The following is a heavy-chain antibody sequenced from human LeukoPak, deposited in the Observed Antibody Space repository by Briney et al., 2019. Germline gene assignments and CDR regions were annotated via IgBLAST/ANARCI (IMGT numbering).Heavy chain of an antibody. V-gene: IGHV3-66*02. D-gene: IGHD3-3*01. J-gene: IGHJ4*02. CDR2: IYSGGST. CDR1: GFTVSSSY. CDR3: ARGENYDFWSGYSGIDY. Sequence: PGGSLRLSCAASGFTVSSSYTGWVRQAPGKGLEWVSVIYSGGSTYYADSVRGRFIISGDNSKNTLYLQMNSLRAEDTAVYYCARGENYDFWSGYSGIDYWGQGTLVTVSS.